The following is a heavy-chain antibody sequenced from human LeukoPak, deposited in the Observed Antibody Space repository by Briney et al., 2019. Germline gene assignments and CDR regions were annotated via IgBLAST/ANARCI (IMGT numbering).Heavy chain of an antibody. V-gene: IGHV3-23*01. Sequence: GGSLRLSCAASGFTFSSYAMSWVRQAPGKGLEWVSAISGSGGSTYYADSVKGRFTISRDNSKNTLYLQMNSLRAEDTAVYYCAKQSNDFWDGYSAPPGFGMDVWGQGITVTVSS. J-gene: IGHJ6*02. D-gene: IGHD3-3*01. CDR3: AKQSNDFWDGYSAPPGFGMDV. CDR1: GFTFSSYA. CDR2: ISGSGGST.